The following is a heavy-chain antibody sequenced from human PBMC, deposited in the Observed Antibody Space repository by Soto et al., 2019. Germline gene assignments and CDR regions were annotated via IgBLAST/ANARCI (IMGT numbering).Heavy chain of an antibody. Sequence: QVQLVESGGGVVQPGRSLRLSCAASGFTFSSYGMHWVRQAPGKGLEWVAVIWYDGSNKYYADSVKGRFTISRDNSKNTLYLQMTSLSAADTAVYYCARSAGALQPMTNWGQGTLVTVSS. J-gene: IGHJ4*02. CDR2: IWYDGSNK. V-gene: IGHV3-33*01. CDR3: ARSAGALQPMTN. D-gene: IGHD1-26*01. CDR1: GFTFSSYG.